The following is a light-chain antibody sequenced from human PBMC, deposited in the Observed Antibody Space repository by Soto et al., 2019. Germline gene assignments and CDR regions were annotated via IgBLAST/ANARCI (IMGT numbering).Light chain of an antibody. CDR3: QQRNVWPPIT. Sequence: EVVVTQSPATLSLSPVSRATLSCRASQSIRTSLAWYQQKPGQAPRLVIFDASNRANGVPARFGGSGSGTDFTLTINSLEPEDFAVYYCQQRNVWPPITFGQGTRLEIK. CDR1: QSIRTS. CDR2: DAS. J-gene: IGKJ5*01. V-gene: IGKV3-11*01.